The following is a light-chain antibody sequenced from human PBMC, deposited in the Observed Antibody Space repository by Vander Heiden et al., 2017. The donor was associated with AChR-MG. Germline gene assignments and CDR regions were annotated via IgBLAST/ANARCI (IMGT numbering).Light chain of an antibody. Sequence: DIQMTQSPSYLSASVGDRVTITCRASQSISTYLNWYHQKPGKAPKLLIYAASTLQSGVPSRFSGSGSGTHFTLTISSLQPEDFATYYCQESYSNRRTFGQGTKVEIK. CDR1: QSISTY. CDR2: AAS. J-gene: IGKJ1*01. CDR3: QESYSNRRT. V-gene: IGKV1-39*01.